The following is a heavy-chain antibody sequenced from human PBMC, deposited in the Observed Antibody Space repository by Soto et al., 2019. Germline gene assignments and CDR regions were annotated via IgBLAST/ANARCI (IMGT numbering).Heavy chain of an antibody. CDR2: IYHSGST. CDR3: ARDRTGSYRHDAFDL. CDR1: GGSISSSHW. J-gene: IGHJ3*01. D-gene: IGHD1-26*01. Sequence: QVQLQESGPGLVKPSGTLSLTCAVSGGSISSSHWWTWVRQPPGRGLEWIGEIYHSGSTAYNPSLNSRITISVDTSKNHFSLRLTSVTAADTAVYYCARDRTGSYRHDAFDLWGQGTLVTVSS. V-gene: IGHV4-4*02.